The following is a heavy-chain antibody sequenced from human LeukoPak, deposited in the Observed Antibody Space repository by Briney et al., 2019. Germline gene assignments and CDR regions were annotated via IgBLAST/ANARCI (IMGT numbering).Heavy chain of an antibody. Sequence: KPGGSLRLSCAASGFTFSSYWMTWARQAPGKGLEWVSAIDGNGATIFYADSVKGRFTISRDNSKNTLYLQVNSLRAEDTAIYYCAKDLHWAFDYWGQGTLVTVSS. CDR3: AKDLHWAFDY. J-gene: IGHJ4*02. D-gene: IGHD7-27*01. CDR1: GFTFSSYW. V-gene: IGHV3-23*01. CDR2: IDGNGATI.